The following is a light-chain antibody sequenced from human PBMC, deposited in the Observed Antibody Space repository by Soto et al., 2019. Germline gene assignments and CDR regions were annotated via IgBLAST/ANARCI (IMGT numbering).Light chain of an antibody. CDR1: RGIGST. CDR2: DTS. Sequence: EVVMTQSPATLSLSPGERATLSCRASRGIGSTLAWYQQKPGQTPRLLIYDTSTRATRVPGRFIGSRSGTESTLTIPNLRAEDFAIYYCQHYVTWPLAFGGGTRVENK. J-gene: IGKJ4*02. V-gene: IGKV3-15*01. CDR3: QHYVTWPLA.